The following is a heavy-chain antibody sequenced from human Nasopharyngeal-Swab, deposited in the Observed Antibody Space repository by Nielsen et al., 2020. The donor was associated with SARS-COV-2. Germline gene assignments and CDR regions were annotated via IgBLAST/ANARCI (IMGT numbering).Heavy chain of an antibody. D-gene: IGHD5/OR15-5a*01. CDR2: INPTTGGT. CDR1: TSTFNAYY. J-gene: IGHJ4*02. Sequence: ASVKASCKASTSTFNAYYIHWVRQAPGQGLEWMGRINPTTGGTLYTQTFEGRVTMTTDTSTSTTYMELRGLPSDDSAVYCCTRALSVVYDFWGQGALVTVSS. V-gene: IGHV1-2*06. CDR3: TRALSVVYDF.